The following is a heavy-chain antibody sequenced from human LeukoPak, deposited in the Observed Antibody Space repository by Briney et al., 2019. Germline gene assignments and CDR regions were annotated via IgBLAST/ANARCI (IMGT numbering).Heavy chain of an antibody. V-gene: IGHV4-34*01. J-gene: IGHJ4*02. CDR1: GGSFSGYY. CDR3: ARGRKYYYDSSGYYRDSCYFDY. Sequence: SETLSLTCAVYGGSFSGYYWSWIRQPPGKGLEWIGEINHSGSTNYNPSLKSRVTISVDTSKNQFSLKLSSVTAADTAVYYCARGRKYYYDSSGYYRDSCYFDYWGQGTLVTVSS. CDR2: INHSGST. D-gene: IGHD3-22*01.